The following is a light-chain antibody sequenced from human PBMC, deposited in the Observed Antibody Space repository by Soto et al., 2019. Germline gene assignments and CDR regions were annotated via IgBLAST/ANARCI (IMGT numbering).Light chain of an antibody. CDR2: DVS. V-gene: IGLV2-14*01. J-gene: IGLJ3*02. Sequence: QSALTQPASVSGSPGQSIAISCTGTSSDVGGYNYVSWYQQHPGKTPNLMIYDVSHRPSGVSNRFSGSKSGNTASLTISGLQAEDEADYYCSSYTSSSTWVFGGGTKLTVL. CDR1: SSDVGGYNY. CDR3: SSYTSSSTWV.